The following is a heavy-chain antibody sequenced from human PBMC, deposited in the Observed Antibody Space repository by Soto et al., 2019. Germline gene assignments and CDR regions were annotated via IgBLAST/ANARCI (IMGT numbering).Heavy chain of an antibody. CDR3: ARDARTTVTTSGVWYFDL. Sequence: QVQLVESGGGVVQPGRSLGVSCAGSGFTFSHYAMHWVRQVPGKGLEWVALISYNGGNKYSEDSVKGRFTISRENSKDTLDLQMNSLRPEDTAVYYCARDARTTVTTSGVWYFDLWGHGTLVTVSS. V-gene: IGHV3-30-3*01. CDR2: ISYNGGNK. D-gene: IGHD4-17*01. J-gene: IGHJ2*01. CDR1: GFTFSHYA.